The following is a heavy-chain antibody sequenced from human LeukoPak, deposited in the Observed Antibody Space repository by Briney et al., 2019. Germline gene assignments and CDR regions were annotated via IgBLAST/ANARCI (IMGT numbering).Heavy chain of an antibody. Sequence: SVKVSCKASGGTFSSYAISWVRQAPGQGLEWMGGIIPIFGTANYAQKFQGRVTITADESTSTAYMELSSLRSEDTAVYYCARPRGDSGSYFFSDAFDIWGQGTMVTVSS. D-gene: IGHD1-26*01. CDR1: GGTFSSYA. CDR3: ARPRGDSGSYFFSDAFDI. J-gene: IGHJ3*02. V-gene: IGHV1-69*01. CDR2: IIPIFGTA.